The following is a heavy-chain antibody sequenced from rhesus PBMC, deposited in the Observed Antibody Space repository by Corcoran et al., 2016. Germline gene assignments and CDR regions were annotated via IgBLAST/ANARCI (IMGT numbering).Heavy chain of an antibody. CDR3: ARRYIAGTTNFYDY. D-gene: IGHD1-20*01. CDR1: GGSISGGYD. Sequence: QVQLQESGPGLVKPSETLSLTCAVSGGSISGGYDWSWISQPLGKGLEWIGYIYGSSGSTNYNPSLKNRVTISKDTSKNQFSLKLSSVTAADTAVYYCARRYIAGTTNFYDYWGQGVLVTVSS. V-gene: IGHV4-76*01. J-gene: IGHJ4*01. CDR2: IYGSSGST.